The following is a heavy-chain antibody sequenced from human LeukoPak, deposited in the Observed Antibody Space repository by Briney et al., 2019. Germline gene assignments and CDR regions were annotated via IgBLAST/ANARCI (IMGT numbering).Heavy chain of an antibody. CDR3: ARVDGSYRLDAFDI. D-gene: IGHD1-26*01. Sequence: ASVKVSCKASGYTFTGYYMHWVRQAPGQGLEWMGWINPNSGGTNYAQKFQGRVTMTRDTSISTAYMELSRLRSDDTAVYYCARVDGSYRLDAFDIWGQGTMVTVSS. CDR1: GYTFTGYY. CDR2: INPNSGGT. V-gene: IGHV1-2*02. J-gene: IGHJ3*02.